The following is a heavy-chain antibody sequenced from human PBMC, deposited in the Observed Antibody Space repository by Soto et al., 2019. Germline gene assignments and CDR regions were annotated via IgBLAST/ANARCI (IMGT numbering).Heavy chain of an antibody. Sequence: QVQLVQSGAEVKKPGASVKVSCKASGYTFTRSGIRWVRQAPGQGLEWMGWINGYNGNTNYAQKFQGRITMTTDTPTSTAYMELRSLRSDDTAVYYCARMGDVPYYYYGMDVWGQGTTVIVPS. V-gene: IGHV1-18*01. D-gene: IGHD3-16*01. CDR1: GYTFTRSG. CDR2: INGYNGNT. CDR3: ARMGDVPYYYYGMDV. J-gene: IGHJ6*02.